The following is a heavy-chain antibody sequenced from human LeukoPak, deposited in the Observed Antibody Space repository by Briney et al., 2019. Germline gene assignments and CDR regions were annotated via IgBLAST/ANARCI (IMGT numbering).Heavy chain of an antibody. CDR2: IYYSGST. CDR3: ASGGAFYYYGLDV. CDR1: GGSISSYY. Sequence: PSETLSLTCTVSGGSISSYYWSWIRQPPGEGLEWIGYIYYSGSTNYNPSLKSRVTISVDTSKNQFSLKLSSVTAADTAVYYCASGGAFYYYGLDVWGQGTKGNGSS. V-gene: IGHV4-59*01. J-gene: IGHJ6*02. D-gene: IGHD3-10*01.